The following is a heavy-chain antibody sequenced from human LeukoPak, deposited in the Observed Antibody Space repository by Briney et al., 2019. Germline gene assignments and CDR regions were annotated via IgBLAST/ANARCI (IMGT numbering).Heavy chain of an antibody. CDR2: ISGSGGST. D-gene: IGHD3-22*01. V-gene: IGHV3-23*01. CDR1: GFTFSSYA. Sequence: PGGPLRLSCAASGFTFSSYAMSWVRQAPGKGLEWVSAISGSGGSTYYADSVKGRFTISRDNSKNTLYLQMNSLRAEDTAVYYCAKATTYYYDSSGYSFDYWGQGTLVTVSS. CDR3: AKATTYYYDSSGYSFDY. J-gene: IGHJ4*02.